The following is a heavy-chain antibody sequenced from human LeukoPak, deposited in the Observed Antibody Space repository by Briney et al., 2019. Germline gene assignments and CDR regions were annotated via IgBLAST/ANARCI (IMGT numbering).Heavy chain of an antibody. V-gene: IGHV3-21*01. CDR2: ISRGSSYI. CDR1: GFTFSSYS. CDR3: ARDMQTMAWIQDNRGFDP. D-gene: IGHD5-18*01. J-gene: IGHJ5*02. Sequence: PGGSLRLSCAASGFTFSSYSMNWVRQAPGKGLEWVSSISRGSSYIYYADSEKGRFTISRDNAKNSLYLQMNSLRAEDTAVYYCARDMQTMAWIQDNRGFDPWGQGTLVTVSS.